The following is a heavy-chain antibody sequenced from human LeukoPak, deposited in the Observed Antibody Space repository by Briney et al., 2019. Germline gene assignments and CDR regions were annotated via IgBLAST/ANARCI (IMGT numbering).Heavy chain of an antibody. Sequence: SLRLSCAASGFTFSDYWMSWVRQAPGKGLEGVANIKYHGSDEHYVDSVRGRFTISRDNAKNSLFLQMNSLRAEDTAVYYCARIGGSGTYWDYWGQGTLVTVSS. J-gene: IGHJ4*02. CDR1: GFTFSDYW. V-gene: IGHV3-7*01. D-gene: IGHD3-10*01. CDR2: IKYHGSDE. CDR3: ARIGGSGTYWDY.